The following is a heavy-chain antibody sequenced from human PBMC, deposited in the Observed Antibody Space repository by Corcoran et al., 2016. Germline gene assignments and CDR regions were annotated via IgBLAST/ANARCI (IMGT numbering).Heavy chain of an antibody. CDR2: IRSKANSYAT. CDR1: GFTFSGSA. Sequence: EVQLVESGGGLVQPGGSLKLSCAASGFTFSGSAMHWVRQASGKGLEWVGRIRSKANSYATAYAASVKGRFTISRDDSKNTADLQMNSLKTEDTAVYYCTRSLEVYTVTTLDYWGQGTLVTVSS. V-gene: IGHV3-73*02. J-gene: IGHJ4*02. CDR3: TRSLEVYTVTTLDY. D-gene: IGHD4-17*01.